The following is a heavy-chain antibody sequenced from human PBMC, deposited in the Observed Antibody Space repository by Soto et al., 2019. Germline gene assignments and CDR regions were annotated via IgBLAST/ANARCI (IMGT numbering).Heavy chain of an antibody. CDR1: GYTFTTYG. J-gene: IGHJ6*02. V-gene: IGHV1-18*01. CDR2: ISAYNGNT. Sequence: GASVKVSCKASGYTFTTYGISWVRQAPGQGLEWMGWISAYNGNTNYVQKFQGRVTMTTDTSTSTAYMELNSLRAEDTALYYCARECCSGGSCPPCMAVWGQGTTVTVSS. CDR3: ARECCSGGSCPPCMAV. D-gene: IGHD2-15*01.